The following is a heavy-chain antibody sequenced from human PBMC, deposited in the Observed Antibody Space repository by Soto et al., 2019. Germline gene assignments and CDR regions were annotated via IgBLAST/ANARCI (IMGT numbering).Heavy chain of an antibody. J-gene: IGHJ4*02. CDR2: IDPSDSYT. D-gene: IGHD6-13*01. CDR1: GYSFTSYW. Sequence: PGESLKISCKGSGYSFTSYWISWVRQMPGKGLEWMGRIDPSDSYTSHSPSFQGHVTISADKSISTAYLQWSSLKASDTAIYYCERHYSSNEYDYWGQGTQVTVSS. CDR3: ERHYSSNEYDY. V-gene: IGHV5-10-1*01.